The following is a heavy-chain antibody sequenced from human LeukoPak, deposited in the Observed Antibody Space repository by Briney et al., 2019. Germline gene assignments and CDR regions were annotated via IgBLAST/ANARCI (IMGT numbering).Heavy chain of an antibody. J-gene: IGHJ4*02. Sequence: SETLSLTCTVSGGSISSYYWSWIRQPPGNGLEWIGYIYYSGSTNYNPSLKSRVTISVDTSKNQFSLKLSSVTAADTAVYYCAGVRYYDSRWGQGTLVTVSS. CDR3: AGVRYYDSR. D-gene: IGHD3-22*01. V-gene: IGHV4-59*08. CDR1: GGSISSYY. CDR2: IYYSGST.